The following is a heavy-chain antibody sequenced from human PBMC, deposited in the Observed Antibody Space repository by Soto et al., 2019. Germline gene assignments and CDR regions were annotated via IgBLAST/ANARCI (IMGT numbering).Heavy chain of an antibody. J-gene: IGHJ4*02. CDR1: GFTFSSYA. V-gene: IGHV3-23*01. D-gene: IGHD6-13*01. CDR2: VSSSGGST. CDR3: AKYSTSWRGGQFDY. Sequence: EVQLLESGGGLVQPGGSLRLSCAASGFTFSSYAMSWVRQAPGKGLEWVLAVSSSGGSTYYADSVKGWFTISRDNSKNTLYLQMNSLRAEDTAVYYCAKYSTSWRGGQFDYWGQGTLVTVSS.